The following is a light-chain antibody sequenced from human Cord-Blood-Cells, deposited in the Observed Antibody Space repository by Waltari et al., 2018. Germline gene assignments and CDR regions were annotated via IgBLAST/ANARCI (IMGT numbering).Light chain of an antibody. J-gene: IGLJ3*02. V-gene: IGLV1-40*01. CDR2: GNS. CDR3: QSYDSSLSGSV. CDR1: SSNIGAGYD. Sequence: QSVLTQPPSVSGAPGQRVTITCPGSSSNIGAGYDLNWYQQLPGTAPKLLIYGNSNRPSGVPDRFSGSKSGTSASLAITGLQAEDEADYYCQSYDSSLSGSVFGGGTKLTVL.